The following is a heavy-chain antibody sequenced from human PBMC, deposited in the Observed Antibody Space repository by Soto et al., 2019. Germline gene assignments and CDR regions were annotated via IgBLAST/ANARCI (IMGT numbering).Heavy chain of an antibody. CDR2: ISYDGSNK. CDR3: AKELERGYSYGYGSYYGMDV. CDR1: GFTFSSYG. J-gene: IGHJ6*02. D-gene: IGHD5-18*01. Sequence: PGGSLRLSCAASGFTFSSYGMHWVRQAPGKGLEWVAVISYDGSNKYYADSAKGRFTISRDNSKNTLYLQMNSLRAEDTAVYYCAKELERGYSYGYGSYYGMDVWGQGTTVTVSS. V-gene: IGHV3-30*18.